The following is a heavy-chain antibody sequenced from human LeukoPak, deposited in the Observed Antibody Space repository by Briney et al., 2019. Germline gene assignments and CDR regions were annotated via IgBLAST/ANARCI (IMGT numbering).Heavy chain of an antibody. Sequence: ASVKVSCKASGYTFTGYYMHWVRQAPGQGLEWMGWINPNSGGTNYAQKFQGRVTMTRDTSISTAYMELSRLRSDDTAVYYCARGGTIAAAGNYYYYYMDVWGKGTTVTVSS. CDR1: GYTFTGYY. V-gene: IGHV1-2*02. D-gene: IGHD6-13*01. J-gene: IGHJ6*03. CDR3: ARGGTIAAAGNYYYYYMDV. CDR2: INPNSGGT.